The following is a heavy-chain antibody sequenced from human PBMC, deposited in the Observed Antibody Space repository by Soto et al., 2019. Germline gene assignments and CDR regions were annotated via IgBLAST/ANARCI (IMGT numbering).Heavy chain of an antibody. D-gene: IGHD2-21*01. CDR1: RCTFPGYY. CDR2: IKSNGDDT. Sequence: VKVSFKACRCTFPGYYRHWVRQLPGEGLEWMGWIKSNGDDTKYAQKFQDRVTMTRDTSMNTVYMEVTRLRSDVTAVYYCARDERSYGEPPFDYWGQGTLVTVSS. V-gene: IGHV1-2*02. CDR3: ARDERSYGEPPFDY. J-gene: IGHJ4*02.